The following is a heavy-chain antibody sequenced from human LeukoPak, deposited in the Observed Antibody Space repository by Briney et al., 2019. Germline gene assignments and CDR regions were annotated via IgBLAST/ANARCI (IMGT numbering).Heavy chain of an antibody. CDR1: GGSISSSSYY. V-gene: IGHV4-39*07. CDR2: IYYSGST. J-gene: IGHJ4*02. D-gene: IGHD4-17*01. CDR3: ASRTTVTTRLSDY. Sequence: ASETLSLTCTVSGGSISSSSYYWGWIRQPPGKGLEWIGSIYYSGSTYYNPSLKSRVTISVDTSKNQFSLKLSSVTAADTAVYYCASRTTVTTRLSDYWGQGTLVTVSS.